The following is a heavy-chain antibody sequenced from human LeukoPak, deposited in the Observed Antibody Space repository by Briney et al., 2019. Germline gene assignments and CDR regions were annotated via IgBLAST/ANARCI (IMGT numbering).Heavy chain of an antibody. J-gene: IGHJ5*02. CDR3: ARAAAMTTVTTPPEFDP. CDR2: IISNGGST. CDR1: GFTFSDYN. V-gene: IGHV3-64*01. D-gene: IGHD4-17*01. Sequence: GGSLRLSCAASGFTFSDYNMHWVRQAPGKGLEYVSAIISNGGSTYYANSVKGRFTISRDNSKNTLYLQMGSLRAEDMAVYCCARAAAMTTVTTPPEFDPWGQGTLVTVSS.